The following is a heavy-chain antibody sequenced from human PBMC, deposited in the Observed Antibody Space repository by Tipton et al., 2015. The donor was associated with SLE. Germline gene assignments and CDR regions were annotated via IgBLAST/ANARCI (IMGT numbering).Heavy chain of an antibody. Sequence: TLSLTCAVSGYPLSSDYFWGWIRQPPGKGLEWIGRIYHSGNTYYNTSPKSRVTISADTSKNQFSLKLSSVTAADTAVYYCARGDFYDYIWVSYRLDAFAIWGQGTMVTVSA. J-gene: IGHJ3*02. V-gene: IGHV4-38-2*01. CDR2: IYHSGNT. CDR3: ARGDFYDYIWVSYRLDAFAI. CDR1: GYPLSSDYF. D-gene: IGHD3-16*02.